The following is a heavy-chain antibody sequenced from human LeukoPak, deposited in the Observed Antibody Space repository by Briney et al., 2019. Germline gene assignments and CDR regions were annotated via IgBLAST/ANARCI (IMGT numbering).Heavy chain of an antibody. CDR3: ARDQGLTAPPPYGLDV. V-gene: IGHV1-69*04. D-gene: IGHD5-18*01. CDR1: GGTFSSSA. CDR2: IIPVLNIT. Sequence: SVKVSCKTSGGTFSSSAITWVRQAPGQGLEWMGRIIPVLNITSYAQKFQGRVTITADTSTSTVYTELSSLRSEETAVYYCARDQGLTAPPPYGLDVWGQGTTVIVSS. J-gene: IGHJ6*02.